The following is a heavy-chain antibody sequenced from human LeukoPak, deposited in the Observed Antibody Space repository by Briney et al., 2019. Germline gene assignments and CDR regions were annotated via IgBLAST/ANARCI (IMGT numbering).Heavy chain of an antibody. V-gene: IGHV1-8*01. CDR2: MNPNSGNT. CDR3: ARGRYYYDSSGYYPLYYFDY. Sequence: ASVKVSCKASGYTFTSYGINWVRQATGQGLEWMGWMNPNSGNTGYAQKFQGRVTMTRNTSISTAYMELSSLRSEDTAVYYCARGRYYYDSSGYYPLYYFDYWGQGTLVTVSS. D-gene: IGHD3-22*01. CDR1: GYTFTSYG. J-gene: IGHJ4*02.